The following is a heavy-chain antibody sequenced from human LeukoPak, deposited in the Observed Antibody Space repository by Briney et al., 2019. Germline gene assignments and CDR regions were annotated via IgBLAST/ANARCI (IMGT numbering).Heavy chain of an antibody. V-gene: IGHV4-30-4*08. D-gene: IGHD6-13*01. Sequence: PSETLSLTCTVSGGSISSGDYYWSWIRQPPGKGLEWIGYIYYSGSTYYNPSLKSRVTISVDTSKNQFSLKLSSVTAADTAVYYCAREEGEQHPLDYWGQGTLVTVSS. CDR2: IYYSGST. CDR3: AREEGEQHPLDY. CDR1: GGSISSGDYY. J-gene: IGHJ4*02.